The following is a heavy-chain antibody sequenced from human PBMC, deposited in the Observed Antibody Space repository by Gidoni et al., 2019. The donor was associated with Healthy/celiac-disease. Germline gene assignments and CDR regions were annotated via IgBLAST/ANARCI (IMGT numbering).Heavy chain of an antibody. CDR2: IYYSGST. J-gene: IGHJ5*02. D-gene: IGHD1-1*01. V-gene: IGHV4-39*01. Sequence: QLQLQESGPGLVKPSETLSLPCTVSGGSISSSRYYWCWIRQPPGKGLEWIGSIYYSGSTYYNPSLKSRVTISVDTSKNQFSLKLSSVTAADTAVYYCARRGYKRSNNWFDPWGQGTLVTVSS. CDR1: GGSISSSRYY. CDR3: ARRGYKRSNNWFDP.